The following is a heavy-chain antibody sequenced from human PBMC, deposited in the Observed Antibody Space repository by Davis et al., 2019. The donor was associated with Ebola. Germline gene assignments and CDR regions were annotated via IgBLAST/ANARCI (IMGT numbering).Heavy chain of an antibody. CDR2: IYYTGSA. D-gene: IGHD3-22*01. Sequence: MPSETLSLTFAVSGDSIRSGDFSWSWIRQPPGKGLEWIGYIYYTGSAYYNPSLKSRVTISVDRSKNLFSLNLTSVTAADTAVYFCERGGYDTSGYYVSDWGQGILVTVSS. CDR1: GDSIRSGDFS. V-gene: IGHV4-30-2*01. J-gene: IGHJ4*02. CDR3: ERGGYDTSGYYVSD.